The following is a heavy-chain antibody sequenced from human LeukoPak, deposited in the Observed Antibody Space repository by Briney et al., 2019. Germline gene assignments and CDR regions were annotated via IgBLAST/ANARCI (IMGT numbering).Heavy chain of an antibody. CDR1: GYSFSSYW. Sequence: GASLKISCQGSGYSFSSYWIGWVRPLPGKGLEWMGIIYPGDSDIRYSPSFQGQVTISADKTISTAYLQWSSLKASDTAMFYCARQKRAAFDIWGQGTMVTVS. J-gene: IGHJ3*02. CDR3: ARQKRAAFDI. V-gene: IGHV5-51*01. CDR2: IYPGDSDI.